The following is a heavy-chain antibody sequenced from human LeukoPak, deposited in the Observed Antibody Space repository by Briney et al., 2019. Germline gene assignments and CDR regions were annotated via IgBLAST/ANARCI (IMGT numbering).Heavy chain of an antibody. J-gene: IGHJ4*02. CDR2: IGGGGHDT. CDR3: AKFRPITTVAGTIFHY. D-gene: IGHD6-19*01. V-gene: IGHV3-23*01. CDR1: GFIFSIYG. Sequence: GGSLRLSCAASGFIFSIYGMSWVRQARGKGLEWVSAIGGGGHDTFYADSVKGRFTISRDNSKNTLYLQMNSLRAEDTAVYYCAKFRPITTVAGTIFHYWGQGTLVTVSS.